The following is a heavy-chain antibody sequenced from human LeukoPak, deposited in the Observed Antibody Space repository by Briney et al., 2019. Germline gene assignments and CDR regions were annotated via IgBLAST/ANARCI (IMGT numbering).Heavy chain of an antibody. D-gene: IGHD4-23*01. CDR3: ARRAGGYSHPYDY. CDR2: IYSGGTT. J-gene: IGHJ4*02. Sequence: GGSLRLSCTASGFTFSDYGMSWVRQAPGKGLEWVSLIYSGGTTYYADSVKGRFTISRDNSKNTLYLQMNSLRAEDTAVYYCARRAGGYSHPYDYWGQGILVTVSS. CDR1: GFTFSDYG. V-gene: IGHV3-53*01.